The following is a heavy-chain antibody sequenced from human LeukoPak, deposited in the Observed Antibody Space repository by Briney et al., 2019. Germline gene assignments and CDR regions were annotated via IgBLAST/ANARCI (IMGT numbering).Heavy chain of an antibody. J-gene: IGHJ3*02. CDR1: GGSISSSSYY. D-gene: IGHD2-2*02. CDR2: IYYSGST. Sequence: SETLSLTCTVSGGSISSSSYYWGWIRQPPGKGLEWIGYIYYSGSTNYTPSLKSRVTISVDTSKNQFSLKLSSVTAADTAVYYCARDIGYCSSTSCHRAFDIWGQGTMVTVSS. CDR3: ARDIGYCSSTSCHRAFDI. V-gene: IGHV4-61*05.